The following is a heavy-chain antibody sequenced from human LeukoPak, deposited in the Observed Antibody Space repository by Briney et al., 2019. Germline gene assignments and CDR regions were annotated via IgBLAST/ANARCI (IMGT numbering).Heavy chain of an antibody. Sequence: SETLSLTCTVSGRSISSGGYYWSWLRQPAGKGLEWIGRISASGTTNYNPSLKSRVTISVDTPKNQFSLKLSSVSAADTAVYYCARSLPFLEWSAYWGQGILVTVSS. J-gene: IGHJ4*02. CDR1: GRSISSGGYY. V-gene: IGHV4-61*02. CDR2: ISASGTT. D-gene: IGHD3-3*01. CDR3: ARSLPFLEWSAY.